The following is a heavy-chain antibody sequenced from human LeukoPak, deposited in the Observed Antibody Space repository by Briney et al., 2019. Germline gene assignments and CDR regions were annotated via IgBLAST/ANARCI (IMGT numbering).Heavy chain of an antibody. Sequence: GGSLRLSCATSDLTVSDYYMSSVRQAPGRGLKWVSVISNGGVTCYADSVKGRFTISRDDSNDTVYLQMNNVRPEDTAVYYCGGSGSYYTPSYYWGQGTLVTVSS. CDR3: GGSGSYYTPSYY. CDR2: ISNGGVT. J-gene: IGHJ4*02. CDR1: DLTVSDYY. V-gene: IGHV3-53*01. D-gene: IGHD3-10*01.